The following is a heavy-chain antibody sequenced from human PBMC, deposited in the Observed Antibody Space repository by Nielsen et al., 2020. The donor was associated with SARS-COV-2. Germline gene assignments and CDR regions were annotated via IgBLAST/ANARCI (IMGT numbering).Heavy chain of an antibody. CDR2: ISGSGGST. J-gene: IGHJ4*02. D-gene: IGHD4-23*01. CDR3: AKDQPDYGGPSFDY. V-gene: IGHV3-23*01. Sequence: WIRQPPGKGLEWVSAISGSGGSTYYADSVKGRFTISRDNSKNTLYLQMNSLRAEDTAVYYCAKDQPDYGGPSFDYWGQGTLVTVSS.